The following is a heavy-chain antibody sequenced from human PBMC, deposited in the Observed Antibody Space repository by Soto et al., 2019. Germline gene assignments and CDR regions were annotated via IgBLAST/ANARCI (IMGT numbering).Heavy chain of an antibody. CDR1: GFSLSTSGVG. CDR3: AHMYPKVVPAAMVSDAFDI. CDR2: IYWDDDK. Sequence: GSGPTLVNPTQTLTLTCTFSGFSLSTSGVGVGWIRQPPGKALEWLALIYWDDDKRYSPSLKSRLTITKDTSKNQVVLTMTNMDPVDTATYYCAHMYPKVVPAAMVSDAFDIWGQGTMVTVSS. D-gene: IGHD2-2*01. V-gene: IGHV2-5*02. J-gene: IGHJ3*02.